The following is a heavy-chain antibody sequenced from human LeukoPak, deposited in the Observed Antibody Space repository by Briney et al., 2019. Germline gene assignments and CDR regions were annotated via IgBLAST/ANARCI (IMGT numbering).Heavy chain of an antibody. CDR2: IYWNDDK. Sequence: SRPTPVKPTQTLTLTCTFSGFSLSTSGVGVGWIRQPPGKALEWLALIYWNDDKRYRPSLNSRLTITKDTSKNQVVLIMTKMDPVDTATYYRAHMVNTVTMSWGAFDIWGQGTMVTVSS. V-gene: IGHV2-5*01. CDR1: GFSLSTSGVG. D-gene: IGHD4-17*01. CDR3: AHMVNTVTMSWGAFDI. J-gene: IGHJ3*02.